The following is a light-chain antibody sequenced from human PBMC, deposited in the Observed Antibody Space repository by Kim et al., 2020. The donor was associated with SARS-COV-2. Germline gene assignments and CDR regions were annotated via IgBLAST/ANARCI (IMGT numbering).Light chain of an antibody. CDR3: QQSYSTLGM. CDR2: AAS. CDR1: QSISSY. J-gene: IGKJ1*01. V-gene: IGKV1-39*01. Sequence: DIQMTQSPSSLSASVGDRVTITCRASQSISSYLNWYQQKPGKAPKLLIYAASSLQSGVPSRFSGSGSGTDFTLTISSLQPEDFATYYCQQSYSTLGMFGQGTKVDIK.